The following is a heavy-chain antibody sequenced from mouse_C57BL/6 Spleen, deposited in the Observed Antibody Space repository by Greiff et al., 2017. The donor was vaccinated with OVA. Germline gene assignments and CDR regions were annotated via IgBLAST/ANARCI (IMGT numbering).Heavy chain of an antibody. CDR1: GYSFTGYY. V-gene: IGHV1-42*01. Sequence: VQLKQSGPELVKPGASVKISCKASGYSFTGYYMNWVKQSPEKSLEWIGEINPSTGGTTYNQKFKAKATLTVDKSSSTAYMQLKSLTSEDSAVYYCARRESYYGSSYGYFDVWGTGTTVTVSS. CDR3: ARRESYYGSSYGYFDV. D-gene: IGHD1-1*01. CDR2: INPSTGGT. J-gene: IGHJ1*03.